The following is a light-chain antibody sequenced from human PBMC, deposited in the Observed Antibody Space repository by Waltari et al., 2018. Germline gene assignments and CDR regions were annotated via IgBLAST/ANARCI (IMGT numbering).Light chain of an antibody. CDR2: RNT. V-gene: IGLV1-47*01. CDR1: RSHFVNNY. Sequence: QSVLTQPPSASGTPGQKVTMSCSGGRSHFVNNYVYWYQPLPGTTPKLLIYRNTPRPSGVPDRISASKSGTSASLAISGLRSEDEAIYYCASWDDRLGSVLFGGGTKLTVL. J-gene: IGLJ2*01. CDR3: ASWDDRLGSVL.